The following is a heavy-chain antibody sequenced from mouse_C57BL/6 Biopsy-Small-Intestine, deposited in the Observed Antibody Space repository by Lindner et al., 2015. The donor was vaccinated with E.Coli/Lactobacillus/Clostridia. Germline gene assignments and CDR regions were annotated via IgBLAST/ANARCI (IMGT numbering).Heavy chain of an antibody. V-gene: IGHV1-9*01. CDR2: ILPGSGSA. CDR1: GYTFTGYW. Sequence: VQLQESGAELMKPGASVKLSCKTAGYTFTGYWIEWVKQRPGHGLEWIGEILPGSGSANYSEKFKGKATFTADTPSNTVYMQLSSLTTEDSAIYYCARGRAYDSSRYYFDYWGQGTTLTVSS. D-gene: IGHD1-1*01. J-gene: IGHJ2*01. CDR3: ARGRAYDSSRYYFDY.